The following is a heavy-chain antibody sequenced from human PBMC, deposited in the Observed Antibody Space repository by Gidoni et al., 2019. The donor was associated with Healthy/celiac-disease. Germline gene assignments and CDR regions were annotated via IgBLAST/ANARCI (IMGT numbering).Heavy chain of an antibody. J-gene: IGHJ4*02. D-gene: IGHD3-22*01. Sequence: QVQMVESGGGVVQPGRSLRLSCAATGFTFSSYAMPWVRQAPGKGLEWVAVISYDGSNKYYADSVKGRFTISRDNSKNTLYLQMHSLRAEDTAVYYCARGVVICRYFDYWGQGTLVTVSS. V-gene: IGHV3-30-3*01. CDR3: ARGVVICRYFDY. CDR1: GFTFSSYA. CDR2: ISYDGSNK.